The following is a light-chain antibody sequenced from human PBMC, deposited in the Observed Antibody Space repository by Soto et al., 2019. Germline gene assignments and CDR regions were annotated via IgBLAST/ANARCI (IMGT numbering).Light chain of an antibody. CDR1: SGHSTYA. CDR3: QTWGPGFQV. CDR2: LNSDGSH. V-gene: IGLV4-69*01. Sequence: QSVLTQSPSASASLGASVKLTCTLSSGHSTYAIAWHQQQPEKGPRYLMKLNSDGSHYKGDGIPDRFSGSTSGAERYLTISSLQSEDEADYYCQTWGPGFQVFGGGTKVTVL. J-gene: IGLJ3*02.